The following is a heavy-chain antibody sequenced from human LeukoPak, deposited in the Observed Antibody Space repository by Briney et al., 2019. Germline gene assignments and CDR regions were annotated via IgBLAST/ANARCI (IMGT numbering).Heavy chain of an antibody. CDR1: GFTFSNYW. CDR2: INSDGINT. V-gene: IGHV3-74*01. CDR3: ARDTPFGYYLDY. Sequence: QPGGSLRLSCAASGFTFSNYWMHWVRHAPGKGLVWVSRINSDGINTSYADSVKGRFTLSRDNAKNTLNLQMNSLRAEDTAVYYCARDTPFGYYLDYWGQGTLVTVSS. D-gene: IGHD3-16*01. J-gene: IGHJ4*02.